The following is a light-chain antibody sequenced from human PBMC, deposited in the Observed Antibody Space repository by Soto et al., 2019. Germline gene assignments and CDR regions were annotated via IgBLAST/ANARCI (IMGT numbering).Light chain of an antibody. Sequence: DIVLTRSPSTPSLSPGQRPTLSCRASQSVSSSYLAWYQQKPGQAPRVVIYGASSRATGIPDRFSVCGSGTDFTLTISRLEHEDFAVYYCQQYGSSTVTFGQGTKVDIK. CDR2: GAS. CDR3: QQYGSSTVT. V-gene: IGKV3-20*01. J-gene: IGKJ1*01. CDR1: QSVSSSY.